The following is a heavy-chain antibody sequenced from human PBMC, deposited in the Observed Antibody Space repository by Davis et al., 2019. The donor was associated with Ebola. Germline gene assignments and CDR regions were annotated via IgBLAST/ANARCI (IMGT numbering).Heavy chain of an antibody. CDR1: GDSVSSNTAA. CDR2: TYYRSKWFV. CDR3: ARDPPYDQGYDY. Sequence: MPSETLSLTCAISGDSVSSNTAAWNWIRQSPSRGLEWLGRTYYRSKWFVDYAVSVKSRMTINSDTSKNQFSLQSSSVTPEDTAVYYCARDPPYDQGYDYWGQGILVTVSS. V-gene: IGHV6-1*01. D-gene: IGHD3-22*01. J-gene: IGHJ4*02.